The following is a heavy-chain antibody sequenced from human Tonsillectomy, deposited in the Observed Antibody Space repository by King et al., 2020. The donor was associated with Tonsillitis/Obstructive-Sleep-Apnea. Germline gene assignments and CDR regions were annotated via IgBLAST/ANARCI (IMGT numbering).Heavy chain of an antibody. CDR3: ARMKYGIKYFDY. J-gene: IGHJ4*02. CDR2: IYYSGST. D-gene: IGHD3-10*01. V-gene: IGHV4-59*01. CDR1: GGSISSYY. Sequence: QLQESGPGLVKPSETLSLTCTVSGGSISSYYWSWIRQPPGKGLEWIGYIYYSGSTNYNPSLKSRVTISVDTSKNQFSLKLSSVTAADTAVYYCARMKYGIKYFDYWGQGTLVTVSS.